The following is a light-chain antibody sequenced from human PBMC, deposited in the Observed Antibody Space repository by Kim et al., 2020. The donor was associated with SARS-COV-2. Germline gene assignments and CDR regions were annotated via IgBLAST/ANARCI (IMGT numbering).Light chain of an antibody. V-gene: IGLV1-51*01. Sequence: APGQKVTISCSRSSSNIGSHSVSWYQHLPGTAPKLLIYDNNQRTSGIPDRFSASKSGTSATLGITGLQTGDEADYYCGTWDSSRGVFGTGTKVTVL. CDR2: DNN. CDR3: GTWDSSRGV. CDR1: SSNIGSHS. J-gene: IGLJ1*01.